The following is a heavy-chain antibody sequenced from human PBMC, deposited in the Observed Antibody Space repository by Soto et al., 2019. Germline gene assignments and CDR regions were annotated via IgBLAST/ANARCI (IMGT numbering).Heavy chain of an antibody. V-gene: IGHV5-51*01. CDR1: GYNFAVYW. CDR3: ARQSGMDV. CDR2: IFPGDSDT. D-gene: IGHD5-12*01. Sequence: GESLKISCKTSGYNFAVYWIGWVLQMPGKGLEWLGIIFPGDSDTKYSPSFQGQVIISADKSIRTAYLQWSSLKASDTAIYYCARQSGMDVWGQGTTVTVSS. J-gene: IGHJ6*02.